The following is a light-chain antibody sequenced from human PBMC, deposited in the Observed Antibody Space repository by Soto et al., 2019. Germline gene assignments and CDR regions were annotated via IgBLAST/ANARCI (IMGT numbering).Light chain of an antibody. Sequence: DIVMTQSPLSLPVTPGEPASISCRSSQSLLHSNGYNYLDWYLQKPGQSPQLLIYLGSNRASGVPDRFSGSGSATDFTLKISRVEAEDVGVYYCMQALQTQVTFGGGTKVEIK. CDR2: LGS. V-gene: IGKV2-28*01. CDR3: MQALQTQVT. J-gene: IGKJ4*01. CDR1: QSLLHSNGYNY.